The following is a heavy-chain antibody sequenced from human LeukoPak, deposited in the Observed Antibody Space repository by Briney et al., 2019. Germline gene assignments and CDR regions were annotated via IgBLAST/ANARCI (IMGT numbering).Heavy chain of an antibody. V-gene: IGHV3-21*01. CDR3: ARVITIFGVATDY. Sequence: GGSLRLSRAASGFTFSSYYMNWVRQAPGKGLEWVSSITTSSSYIYYADSVKGRLTISRDNAKNSLYLQMNSLRAEDTAVYYCARVITIFGVATDYWGQGTLVTVSS. D-gene: IGHD3-3*01. CDR1: GFTFSSYY. CDR2: ITTSSSYI. J-gene: IGHJ4*02.